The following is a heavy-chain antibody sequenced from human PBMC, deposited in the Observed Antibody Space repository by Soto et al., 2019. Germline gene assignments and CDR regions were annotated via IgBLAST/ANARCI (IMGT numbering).Heavy chain of an antibody. CDR3: AKERGPRGLTGYYHFDY. V-gene: IGHV3-23*01. Sequence: GGSLRLSCAASGFTFSSYAMSWVRQAPGKGLEWVSAISGSGGSTYYADSVKGRFTISRDNSKNTLYLQMNSLRAEDTAVYYCAKERGPRGLTGYYHFDYWGQGTLVTVSS. CDR2: ISGSGGST. D-gene: IGHD3-9*01. J-gene: IGHJ4*02. CDR1: GFTFSSYA.